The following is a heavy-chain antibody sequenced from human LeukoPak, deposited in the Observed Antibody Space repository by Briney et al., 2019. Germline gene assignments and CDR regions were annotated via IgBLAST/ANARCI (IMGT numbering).Heavy chain of an antibody. D-gene: IGHD4-17*01. Sequence: ASAKVSCKASGYTFTGYYMHWVRQAPGQGLEWMGRINPNSGGTNYAQKFQGRVTMTRDTSISTAYMEVSRLRSDDTAVYYCAREWSYGDYYDYWGQGTLVTVSS. J-gene: IGHJ4*02. CDR3: AREWSYGDYYDY. V-gene: IGHV1-2*06. CDR2: INPNSGGT. CDR1: GYTFTGYY.